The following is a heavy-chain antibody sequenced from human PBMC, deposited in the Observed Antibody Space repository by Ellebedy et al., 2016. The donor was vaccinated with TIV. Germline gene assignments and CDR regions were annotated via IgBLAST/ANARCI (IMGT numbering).Heavy chain of an antibody. Sequence: ASVKVSXKASGYTFTSYYMHWVRQAPGQGLEWMGIINPSGGSTSYAQKFQGRVTMTRDTSTSTVYMELSSLRSEDTAVYYCAKHGIAAAGHGPWGQGTLVTVSS. V-gene: IGHV1-46*01. D-gene: IGHD6-13*01. CDR2: INPSGGST. J-gene: IGHJ5*02. CDR3: AKHGIAAAGHGP. CDR1: GYTFTSYY.